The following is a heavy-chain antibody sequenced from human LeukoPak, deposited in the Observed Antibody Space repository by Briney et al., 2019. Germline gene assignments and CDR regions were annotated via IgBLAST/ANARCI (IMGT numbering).Heavy chain of an antibody. Sequence: SETLSLTCTVSGGSISSGDYYWSWIRQPPGKGLEWIGYIYYSGSTYYNPSLKSRVTISVDTSKNQFSLKLSSVTAADTAVYYCARECTETTVGGSFDWFDPWGQGTLVTVSS. CDR2: IYYSGST. J-gene: IGHJ5*02. CDR3: ARECTETTVGGSFDWFDP. V-gene: IGHV4-30-4*08. CDR1: GGSISSGDYY. D-gene: IGHD4-17*01.